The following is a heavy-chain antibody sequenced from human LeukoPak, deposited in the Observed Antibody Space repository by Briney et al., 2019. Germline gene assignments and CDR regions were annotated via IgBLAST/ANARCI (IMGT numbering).Heavy chain of an antibody. J-gene: IGHJ5*02. CDR1: GGSISSDY. Sequence: PSDTLSLTCTVSGGSISSDYWNWIRQPPGRGLEWIGCIFHSGSTKYNPSLMSRVTISLDTSKNHFSLKVSSVTAADTAVYYCARGDSSASNCFDPWGQGTLVTVSS. V-gene: IGHV4-59*07. CDR2: IFHSGST. CDR3: ARGDSSASNCFDP. D-gene: IGHD6-19*01.